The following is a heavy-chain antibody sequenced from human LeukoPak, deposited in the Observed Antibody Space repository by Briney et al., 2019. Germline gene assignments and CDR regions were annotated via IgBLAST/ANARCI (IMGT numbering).Heavy chain of an antibody. D-gene: IGHD4/OR15-4a*01. CDR1: GVSISSSNFY. CDR2: IFYTGSS. V-gene: IGHV4-39*01. J-gene: IGHJ4*02. Sequence: SETLSLTCTVSGVSISSSNFYWGWIRQPPGKGLEWIGSIFYTGSSYYNQSLKSRVTISVDTSKNQFSLKLNSVTAADTAVYYCARRCLTRIDSWGQGTLVTVSS. CDR3: ARRCLTRIDS.